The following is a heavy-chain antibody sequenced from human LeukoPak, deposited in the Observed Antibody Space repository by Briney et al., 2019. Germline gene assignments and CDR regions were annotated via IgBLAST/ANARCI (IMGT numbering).Heavy chain of an antibody. CDR1: GYTFTSHD. D-gene: IGHD3-3*01. CDR2: MNPNSGNT. V-gene: IGHV1-8*01. CDR3: AREGYYDFWSGLRALSVKGPYYFDY. Sequence: ASVKVSCKASGYTFTSHDINWVRQATGQGLEWMGWMNPNSGNTGYAQKFQGRVTMTRNTSISTAYMELSSLRSGDTAVYYCAREGYYDFWSGLRALSVKGPYYFDYWGQGTLVTVSS. J-gene: IGHJ4*02.